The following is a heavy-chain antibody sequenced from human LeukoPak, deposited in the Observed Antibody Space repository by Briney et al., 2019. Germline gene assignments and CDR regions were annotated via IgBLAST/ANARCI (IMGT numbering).Heavy chain of an antibody. CDR2: INVNSGGT. J-gene: IGHJ4*02. CDR3: ARGALDY. CDR1: GYTFTNYY. V-gene: IGHV1-2*02. Sequence: ASVKVSRKASGYTFTNYYMLWVRQAPGHRLEWMGWINVNSGGTDYALKLQPRVTMTGDTSISTAYMELSRLRSDDTAVYYCARGALDYWGQGTLVPVSS.